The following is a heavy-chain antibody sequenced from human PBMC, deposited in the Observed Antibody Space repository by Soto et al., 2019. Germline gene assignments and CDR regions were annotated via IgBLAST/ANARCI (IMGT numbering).Heavy chain of an antibody. CDR1: VCTFSNIA. Sequence: GGSLRLSCASSVCTFSNIAMICVRQSQGKGLEWVSSIGGSGGGITYADSMKGRFTISRDNSKNTLYLQINSLRAEDTAVYYCATEKHWGSAAWGQGTLVIGSS. CDR3: ATEKHWGSAA. D-gene: IGHD3-10*01. CDR2: IGGSGGGI. J-gene: IGHJ5*02. V-gene: IGHV3-23*01.